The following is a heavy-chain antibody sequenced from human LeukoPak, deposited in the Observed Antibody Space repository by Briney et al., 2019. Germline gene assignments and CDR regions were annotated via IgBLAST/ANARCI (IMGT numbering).Heavy chain of an antibody. V-gene: IGHV4-4*02. J-gene: IGHJ4*02. CDR3: ARGVAGYYFDY. Sequence: PSETLSLTCTVSGGSISSSNWWSWVRQPPGKGLEWIGEIYHSGITNYSPSLESRVTISVDKSKKQFSLKLSSVTAADTAVYYCARGVAGYYFDYWGQGTLVTVSS. D-gene: IGHD6-19*01. CDR2: IYHSGIT. CDR1: GGSISSSNW.